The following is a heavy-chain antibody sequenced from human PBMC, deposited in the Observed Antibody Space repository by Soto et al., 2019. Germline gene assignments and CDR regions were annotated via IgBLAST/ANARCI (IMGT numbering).Heavy chain of an antibody. Sequence: QVQLVQSGAEVKKPGSSVKVSCKASGGNFSSYTISWMRQAPGEGLEWMGRIIPILGIANYAQKFQGRVTITADKSTSTAYMELSSLRSEDTAGYYCARASRPYGSGSDRFDPWGQGTLVTVSS. V-gene: IGHV1-69*02. CDR1: GGNFSSYT. CDR2: IIPILGIA. CDR3: ARASRPYGSGSDRFDP. D-gene: IGHD3-10*01. J-gene: IGHJ5*02.